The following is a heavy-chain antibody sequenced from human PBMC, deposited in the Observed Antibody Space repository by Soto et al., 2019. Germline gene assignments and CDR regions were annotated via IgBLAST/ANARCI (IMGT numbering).Heavy chain of an antibody. D-gene: IGHD1-26*01. J-gene: IGHJ6*02. Sequence: KTSETLSLTCSVSGGSFSSDSFIWSWVRQFPGKGLEWIGYINYSGTTYYNPSLRSRITMSVDTSKNQFSLNLSSVTAADTAVYYCARDHKWDGMDVWGQRTTVTVSS. CDR3: ARDHKWDGMDV. V-gene: IGHV4-31*03. CDR2: INYSGTT. CDR1: GGSFSSDSFI.